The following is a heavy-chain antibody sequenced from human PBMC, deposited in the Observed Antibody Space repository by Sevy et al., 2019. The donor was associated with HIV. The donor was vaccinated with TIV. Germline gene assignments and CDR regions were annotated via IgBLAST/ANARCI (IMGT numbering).Heavy chain of an antibody. CDR3: ARGSRYSSSVFDMDV. J-gene: IGHJ6*02. V-gene: IGHV1-18*01. D-gene: IGHD6-6*01. Sequence: ASVKVSCKASGYTFTSYGISWVRQAPGQGLEWMGWISAYNGNTNYAQKLQGRVTMTTDTSTSTAYRELRSLRSDDTAGYYCARGSRYSSSVFDMDVWGQGTTVTVSS. CDR2: ISAYNGNT. CDR1: GYTFTSYG.